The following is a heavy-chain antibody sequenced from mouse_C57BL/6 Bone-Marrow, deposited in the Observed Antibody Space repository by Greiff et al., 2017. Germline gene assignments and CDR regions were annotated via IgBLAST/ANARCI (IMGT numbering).Heavy chain of an antibody. V-gene: IGHV2-2*01. CDR3: ARNGELITTVDYAMDY. J-gene: IGHJ4*01. D-gene: IGHD1-1*01. Sequence: VHLVESGPGLVQPSQSLSITCTVSGFSLTSYGVHWVRQSPGKGLEWLGVIWSGGSTDYNAAFISRMSISKDNSKSQVFFKMNSLQADDTAIYYCARNGELITTVDYAMDYWGQGTSVTVSS. CDR2: IWSGGST. CDR1: GFSLTSYG.